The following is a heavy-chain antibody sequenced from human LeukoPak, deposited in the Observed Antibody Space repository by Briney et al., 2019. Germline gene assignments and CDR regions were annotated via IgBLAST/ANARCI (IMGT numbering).Heavy chain of an antibody. D-gene: IGHD3-22*01. CDR1: YESISSSSHY. V-gene: IGHV4-61*01. Sequence: SETLSLTCTVSYESISSSSHYWSWIRQPPGKGLEWIGYIYYSGSTNYNPSLKSRVTISVDTSKNQFSLKLSSVTAADTAVYYCATQDYYDSSGQARPAHYYYYMDVWGKGTTVTVSS. CDR2: IYYSGST. J-gene: IGHJ6*03. CDR3: ATQDYYDSSGQARPAHYYYYMDV.